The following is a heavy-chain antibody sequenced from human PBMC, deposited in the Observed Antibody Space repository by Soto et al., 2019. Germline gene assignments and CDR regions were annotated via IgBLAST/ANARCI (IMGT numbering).Heavy chain of an antibody. CDR2: IYHSGST. Sequence: QVQLQESGPGLVKPSGTLSLTCAVSGDSISRSYWWSWVRQLPGKGLEWLGEIYHSGSTIYNPSLQIRVPQSVDKSKNEFPLKMSSVTDADPAVYYCTSKFGQLLADAFDIWGQGTMVTVSS. D-gene: IGHD3-10*01. CDR1: GDSISRSYW. V-gene: IGHV4-4*02. J-gene: IGHJ3*02. CDR3: TSKFGQLLADAFDI.